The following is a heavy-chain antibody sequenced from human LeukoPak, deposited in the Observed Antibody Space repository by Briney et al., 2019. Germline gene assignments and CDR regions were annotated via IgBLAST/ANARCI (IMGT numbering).Heavy chain of an antibody. V-gene: IGHV4-59*08. CDR1: GGSISSYY. CDR3: ASVRAAAGYFDY. D-gene: IGHD6-13*01. Sequence: PSETLSLTCTVSGGSISSYYWSWIRQPPGKGLEWIAYIYYSGSTNYNPSLKSRASISLDTSKNLCSLRLSSVTAADTAVYYCASVRAAAGYFDYWGQGTLVTVSS. J-gene: IGHJ4*02. CDR2: IYYSGST.